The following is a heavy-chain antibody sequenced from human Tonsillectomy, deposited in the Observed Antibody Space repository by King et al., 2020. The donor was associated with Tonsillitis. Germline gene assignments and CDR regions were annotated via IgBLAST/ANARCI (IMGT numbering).Heavy chain of an antibody. D-gene: IGHD3-10*01. J-gene: IGHJ6*02. V-gene: IGHV3-9*01. CDR1: GFTFDNYA. Sequence: VQLVESGGGLVQPGRSLRLSCAASGFTFDNYAMHWVRQAPGKGLEWVSAISWNSGRIAYADSVKGRFTFSRDNAKNSLYLQMTSLRAEDTALYYCAKDLGEGSGSYYYGMDVWGQGTTVTVSS. CDR3: AKDLGEGSGSYYYGMDV. CDR2: ISWNSGRI.